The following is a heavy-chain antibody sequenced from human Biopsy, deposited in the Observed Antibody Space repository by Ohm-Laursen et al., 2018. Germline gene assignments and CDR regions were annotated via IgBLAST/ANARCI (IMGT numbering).Heavy chain of an antibody. CDR2: IYNRGST. CDR3: ARGQDSSYLAYGMDV. J-gene: IGHJ6*02. D-gene: IGHD6-19*01. CDR1: GGSISSHY. Sequence: SETLSLTCSVSGGSISSHYWSWIRQPPGKGLERIGYIYNRGSTKYNSSLKIRVTISVDTSKNQFSLTVRSVTAADTAMYYCARGQDSSYLAYGMDVWGQGTTVTGSS. V-gene: IGHV4-59*11.